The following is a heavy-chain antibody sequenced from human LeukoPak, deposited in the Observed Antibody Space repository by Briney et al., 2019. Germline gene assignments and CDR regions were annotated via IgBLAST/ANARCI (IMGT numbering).Heavy chain of an antibody. D-gene: IGHD3-22*01. Sequence: SVKVSCKTSGYSFTGYYMHWVRQAPGQGLEWMGWINPKSGGTNYAQKFQGRVTMTRDTSIRTAYMELSRLTPDDTAVYYCASGSFYDSSAYFPRWGQGTLVTVSS. J-gene: IGHJ4*02. CDR2: INPKSGGT. CDR3: ASGSFYDSSAYFPR. CDR1: GYSFTGYY. V-gene: IGHV1-2*02.